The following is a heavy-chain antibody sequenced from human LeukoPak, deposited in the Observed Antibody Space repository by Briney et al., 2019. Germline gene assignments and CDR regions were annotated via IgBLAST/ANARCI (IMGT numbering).Heavy chain of an antibody. CDR1: GFTFSSYA. V-gene: IGHV3-23*01. J-gene: IGHJ3*02. D-gene: IGHD2-2*01. CDR3: AKGPPSTYCSSTSCRNYDAFDI. Sequence: GGSLRLSCAVSGFTFSSYAMRWVRQAPGKGLEWVSAISGSGGSTYYADSVKGRFTISRDNSKNTLYLQMNSLRAEDTAVYYCAKGPPSTYCSSTSCRNYDAFDIWGQGTMVTVSS. CDR2: ISGSGGST.